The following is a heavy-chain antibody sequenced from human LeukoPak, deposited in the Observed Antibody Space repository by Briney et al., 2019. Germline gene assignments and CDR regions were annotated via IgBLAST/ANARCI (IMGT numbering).Heavy chain of an antibody. CDR2: MNPNSGNT. Sequence: ASVKVSCKASGYTFTSYDINWVRQATGQGLEWMGWMNPNSGNTGYAQNFQGRVTMTRNTSISTAYMELSSLRSEDTAVYYCASWGQYSSGWEDYYYGMDVWGQGTTVTVSS. CDR1: GYTFTSYD. D-gene: IGHD6-19*01. CDR3: ASWGQYSSGWEDYYYGMDV. J-gene: IGHJ6*02. V-gene: IGHV1-8*01.